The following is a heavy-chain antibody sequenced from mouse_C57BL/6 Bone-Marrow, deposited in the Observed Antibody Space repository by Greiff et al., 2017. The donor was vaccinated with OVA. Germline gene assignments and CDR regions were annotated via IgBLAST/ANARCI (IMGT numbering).Heavy chain of an antibody. CDR2: IYPGSGNT. J-gene: IGHJ4*01. V-gene: IGHV1-76*01. D-gene: IGHD1-1*01. CDR3: ARADYYGSSYDAMDY. Sequence: QVQLQQSGAELVRPGASVKLSCKASGYTFTDYYINWVKQRPGQGLEWIARIYPGSGNTYYNEKFKGKATLTAEKSSSTACMQLSSLTSEDSAVYFCARADYYGSSYDAMDYWGQGTSVTVSS. CDR1: GYTFTDYY.